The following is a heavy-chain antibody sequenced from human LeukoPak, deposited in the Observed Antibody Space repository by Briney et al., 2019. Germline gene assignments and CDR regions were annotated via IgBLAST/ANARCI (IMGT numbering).Heavy chain of an antibody. CDR1: GFTFSSYS. CDR2: ISSSSYI. Sequence: GSLRLSCAASGFTFSSYSMNWVRQAPGKGLEWVSSISSSSYIYYADSVKGRFTISRDNAKNSLYLQMNSLRAEDTAVYYCARADRLGAALLASFDYWGQGTLVTVSS. J-gene: IGHJ4*02. V-gene: IGHV3-21*01. D-gene: IGHD3-16*01. CDR3: ARADRLGAALLASFDY.